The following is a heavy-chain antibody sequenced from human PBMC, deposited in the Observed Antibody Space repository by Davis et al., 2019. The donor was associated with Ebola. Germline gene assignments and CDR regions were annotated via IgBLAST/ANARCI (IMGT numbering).Heavy chain of an antibody. Sequence: SETLSLTCTVSGGSISSGGYYWSWLRQPPGKGLEWIGEINHSGSTNYNPSLKSRVTISVDTSKNQFSLKLSSVTAADTAVYYCARGYYYYGMDVWGQGTTVTVSS. CDR3: ARGYYYYGMDV. CDR2: INHSGST. CDR1: GGSISSGGYY. V-gene: IGHV4-39*07. J-gene: IGHJ6*02.